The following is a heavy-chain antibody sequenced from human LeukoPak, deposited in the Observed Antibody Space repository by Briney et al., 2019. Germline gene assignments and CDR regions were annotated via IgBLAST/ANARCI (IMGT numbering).Heavy chain of an antibody. V-gene: IGHV4-61*02. CDR1: GGSISSSSYY. J-gene: IGHJ5*02. Sequence: SETLSLTCTVSGGSISSSSYYWSWIRQPAGKGLEWIGRIYTSGSSNYNPSLKSRVTISVDTSKNQFSLKLSSVAAADTAVYYCARDLYGYYWFDPWGQGTLVTVPS. D-gene: IGHD5-18*01. CDR2: IYTSGSS. CDR3: ARDLYGYYWFDP.